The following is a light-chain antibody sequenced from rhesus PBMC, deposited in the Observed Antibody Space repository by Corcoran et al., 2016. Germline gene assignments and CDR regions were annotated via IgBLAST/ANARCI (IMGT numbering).Light chain of an antibody. CDR1: QSVSTY. J-gene: IGKJ1*01. V-gene: IGKV3-31*02. CDR3: QETSDFST. Sequence: EIVMTQSPATLSLSPGERATLSCRASQSVSTYLAWYQQKPGQAPRLLISDAYIRAAGIPDRFTGSGSVTDFTLTISSLEPEDFAVYFCQETSDFSTFGQGTKVEIK. CDR2: DAY.